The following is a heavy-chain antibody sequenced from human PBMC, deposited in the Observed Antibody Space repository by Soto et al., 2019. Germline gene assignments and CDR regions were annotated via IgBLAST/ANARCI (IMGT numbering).Heavy chain of an antibody. Sequence: PSQILSLTCVISGDSVSSNSAAWNWIRQSPSRGLEWLGRTYYRTRWYYDYAVSVRSRITVNPDTSKNQFSLQLTSVTPEDTAVYYCAGTTSHYWYYMDVWGKGTTVPVSS. CDR2: TYYRTRWYY. J-gene: IGHJ6*03. V-gene: IGHV6-1*01. CDR1: GDSVSSNSAA. D-gene: IGHD1-7*01. CDR3: AGTTSHYWYYMDV.